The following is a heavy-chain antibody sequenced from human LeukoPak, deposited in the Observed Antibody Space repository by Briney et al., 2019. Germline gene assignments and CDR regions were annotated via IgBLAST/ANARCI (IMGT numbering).Heavy chain of an antibody. D-gene: IGHD6-13*01. Sequence: GGSLRLSCVASGFTFSSYAMNWVRQAPGKGLEWVSAISGSGGTYYADSVKGRFTISRDNSKNTLYLQMNNLRAEDTAIYYCAKKGLASAGRPPYFDYWGQGALVTVPS. V-gene: IGHV3-23*01. J-gene: IGHJ4*02. CDR1: GFTFSSYA. CDR3: AKKGLASAGRPPYFDY. CDR2: ISGSGGT.